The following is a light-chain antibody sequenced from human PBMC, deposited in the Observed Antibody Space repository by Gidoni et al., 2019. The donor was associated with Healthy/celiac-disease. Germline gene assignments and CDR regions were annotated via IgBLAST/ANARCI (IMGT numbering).Light chain of an antibody. CDR2: DAS. CDR1: QSVSSY. Sequence: EIVFTSFPATLALSPGERATLSRRASQSVSSYLAWYQQKPGQAPRLLIYDASNRATGIPARFSGSGSGTDFTLTISSLEPEDFAVYYCQQRSNWPPITFGQGTRLEIK. CDR3: QQRSNWPPIT. V-gene: IGKV3-11*01. J-gene: IGKJ5*01.